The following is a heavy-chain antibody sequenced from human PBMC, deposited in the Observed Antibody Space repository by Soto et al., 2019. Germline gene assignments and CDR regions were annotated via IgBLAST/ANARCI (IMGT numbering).Heavy chain of an antibody. J-gene: IGHJ6*02. CDR3: AREGGSQGGYDFWSGRTAYYYYGMGV. D-gene: IGHD3-3*01. Sequence: PGGSLRLSCAASGFTFSDYYMSWIRQAPGKGLEWVSYISSSGSTIYYADSVKGRFTISRDNAKNSLYLQMNSLRAEDTAVYYCAREGGSQGGYDFWSGRTAYYYYGMGVWGQGTTVTVSS. CDR1: GFTFSDYY. CDR2: ISSSGSTI. V-gene: IGHV3-11*01.